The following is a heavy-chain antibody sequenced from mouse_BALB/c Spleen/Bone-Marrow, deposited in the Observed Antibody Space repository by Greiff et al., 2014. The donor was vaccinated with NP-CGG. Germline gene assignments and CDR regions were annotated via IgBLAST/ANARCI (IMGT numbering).Heavy chain of an antibody. V-gene: IGHV14-3*02. D-gene: IGHD2-1*01. CDR2: IDPANGNT. J-gene: IGHJ4*01. CDR3: ARLYGNYLFYAMDY. CDR1: GFNIKDTY. Sequence: EVQLQQSGAELVKPGASVKLSCTASGFNIKDTYMHWVKQRPEQGLEWIGGIDPANGNTKYDPKFQGKATITADTSSNTAYLQLSSLTSEDTAVYYCARLYGNYLFYAMDYWGQGTSVTVSS.